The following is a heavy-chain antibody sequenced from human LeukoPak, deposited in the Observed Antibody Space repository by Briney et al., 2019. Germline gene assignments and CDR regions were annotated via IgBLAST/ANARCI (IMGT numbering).Heavy chain of an antibody. CDR1: GFTFSSYS. D-gene: IGHD5-12*01. CDR3: AREGMVATFDY. Sequence: GGSLRLSCAASGFTFSSYSMNWVRQVPGKGLEWVSSISSSSSYIYYADSVKGRFTISRDKAKNSLYLQMNSLRAEDTAIYYCAREGMVATFDYWGQGTLVTVSS. CDR2: ISSSSSYI. V-gene: IGHV3-21*01. J-gene: IGHJ4*02.